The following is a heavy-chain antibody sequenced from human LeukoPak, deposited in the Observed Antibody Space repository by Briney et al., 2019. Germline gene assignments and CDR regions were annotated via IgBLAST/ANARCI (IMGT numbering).Heavy chain of an antibody. Sequence: SETLSLTCTVSGGSISSYYWSWIRQPAGKGLEWIRRIYTSGSTNYNPSLKSRVTMSVDTSKNQFSLKLSSVTAADTAVYYCARDPVVPAAMRGYYYYYGMDVWGQGTTVTVSS. CDR2: IYTSGST. CDR1: GGSISSYY. J-gene: IGHJ6*02. V-gene: IGHV4-4*07. D-gene: IGHD2-2*01. CDR3: ARDPVVPAAMRGYYYYYGMDV.